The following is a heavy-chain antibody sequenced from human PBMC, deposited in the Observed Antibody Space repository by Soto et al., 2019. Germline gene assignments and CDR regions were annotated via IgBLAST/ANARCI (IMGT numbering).Heavy chain of an antibody. CDR2: IIPIFGTT. J-gene: IGHJ5*01. CDR3: AREACITPSCYHWFEP. Sequence: SVKVSCKASGGTFRRDAIRWVRQAPGQGLEWMGGIIPIFGTTNYARKFQGRVTLTADESTSTAFMELSSLRSEDTAVCYCAREACITPSCYHWFEPWGQGNQVNVPS. CDR1: GGTFRRDA. V-gene: IGHV1-69*13. D-gene: IGHD2-2*01.